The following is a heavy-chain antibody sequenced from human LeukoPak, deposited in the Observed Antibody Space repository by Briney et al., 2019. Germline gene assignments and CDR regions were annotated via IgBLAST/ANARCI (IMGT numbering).Heavy chain of an antibody. D-gene: IGHD6-19*01. J-gene: IGHJ4*02. CDR3: AKDFTSGWTADLFDY. V-gene: IGHV3-30*18. CDR2: ISNDGNNK. CDR1: GFIFSSYG. Sequence: GRSLRLSCAASGFIFSSYGMYWVRQAPGKGLEWVAVISNDGNNKEYADSVKGRFTISRDNSKNTLYLQVNSLRAEDTAVYYCAKDFTSGWTADLFDYWGQGTLVTVSS.